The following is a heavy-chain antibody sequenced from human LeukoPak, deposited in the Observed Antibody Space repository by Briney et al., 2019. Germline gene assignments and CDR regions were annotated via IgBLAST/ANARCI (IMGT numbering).Heavy chain of an antibody. D-gene: IGHD6-13*01. V-gene: IGHV1-8*03. CDR1: GYTFTSYD. CDR3: ARGHSSSWYSSMLPYPRLPTDY. Sequence: AXVKVSCKASGYTFTSYDINWVRQAPGQGLEWMGWMNPNSGNTVYAQKFKGRVTITRNNYIRTAYMELSSLRSEDTAVYYCARGHSSSWYSSMLPYPRLPTDYWGQGTLVTVSS. CDR2: MNPNSGNT. J-gene: IGHJ4*02.